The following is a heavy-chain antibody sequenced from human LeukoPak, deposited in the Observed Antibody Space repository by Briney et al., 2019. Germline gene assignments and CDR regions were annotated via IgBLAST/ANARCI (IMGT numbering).Heavy chain of an antibody. CDR1: GGTFSSYA. CDR2: IIPIFGTA. V-gene: IGHV1-69*13. J-gene: IGHJ4*02. D-gene: IGHD5-18*01. CDR3: ARNGRGYSYGYYFDY. Sequence: SVKVSCKASGGTFSSYAISWVRQAPGQGLEWMGGIIPIFGTANYAQKFQGRVTITADESTSTAYMELSSLRSEVTAVYYCARNGRGYSYGYYFDYWGQGTLVTVSS.